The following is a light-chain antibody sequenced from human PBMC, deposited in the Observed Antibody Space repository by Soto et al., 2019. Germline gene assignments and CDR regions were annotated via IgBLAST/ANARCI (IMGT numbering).Light chain of an antibody. CDR3: QSYDNSLSGWV. J-gene: IGLJ3*02. CDR1: SSNIGAGFD. Sequence: QAVVTQPPSVSGAPGQTVTISCTGSSSNIGAGFDVHWYHQLPGTAPKLLIYANTNRPSGVPDRFSASKSGTSASLATTGLRAEDEADYYCQSYDNSLSGWVFGGGTKLTVL. CDR2: ANT. V-gene: IGLV1-40*01.